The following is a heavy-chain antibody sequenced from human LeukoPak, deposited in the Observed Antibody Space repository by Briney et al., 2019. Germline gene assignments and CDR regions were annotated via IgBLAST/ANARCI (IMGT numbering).Heavy chain of an antibody. J-gene: IGHJ4*02. CDR1: GYSFTSYW. CDR2: VYTGDSDT. CDR3: ARPGERYYGSGTYRDY. V-gene: IGHV5-51*01. D-gene: IGHD3-10*01. Sequence: PGESLKISCKGSGYSFTSYWIGWVRQMPGKGLECMGIVYTGDSDTRYSPSFQGQVTISADKSINTAYLQWSSLKASDTAMYYCARPGERYYGSGTYRDYWGQGTLVTVSS.